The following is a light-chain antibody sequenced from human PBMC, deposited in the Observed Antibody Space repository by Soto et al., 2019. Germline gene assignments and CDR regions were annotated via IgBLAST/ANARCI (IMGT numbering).Light chain of an antibody. Sequence: QSALTPPPSVSGSPGQSVTISCTGTSSDVGSSNGVSWYQQPPGTAPKLMIYDVSNRPSGVPDRFSGSKSGNTASLTISGLQAEDEADYYCSSYTSTSTYVFGTGTKLTVL. V-gene: IGLV2-18*02. CDR1: SSDVGSSNG. J-gene: IGLJ1*01. CDR3: SSYTSTSTYV. CDR2: DVS.